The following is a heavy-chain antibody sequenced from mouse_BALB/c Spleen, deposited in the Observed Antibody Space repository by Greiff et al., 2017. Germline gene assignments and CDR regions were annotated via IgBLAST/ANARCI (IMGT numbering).Heavy chain of an antibody. D-gene: IGHD2-1*01. J-gene: IGHJ3*01. CDR1: GFSLTSYG. CDR2: IWSDGST. V-gene: IGHV2-6-2*01. Sequence: VKVVESGPDLVAPSQSLSITCTVSGFSLTSYGVHWVRQPPGKGLEWLVVIWSDGSTTYNSALKSRLSISKDNSKSQVFLKMNSLQTDDTAMYYCARHGSGNYGAWFAYWGQGTLVTVSA. CDR3: ARHGSGNYGAWFAY.